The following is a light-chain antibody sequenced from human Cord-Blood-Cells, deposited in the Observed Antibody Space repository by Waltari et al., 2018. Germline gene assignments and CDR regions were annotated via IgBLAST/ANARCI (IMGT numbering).Light chain of an antibody. CDR3: QSYDSSNHWV. Sequence: NFMLTQPHSVSESPGKTVTISCTRSSGSLASNYVQWYQQRPGSSHTTVIYEDNQKPSGVPDRFSGPIDSSSNSASLTTSGLKTEDEADYYCQSYDSSNHWVFGGGTKLTIL. J-gene: IGLJ3*02. V-gene: IGLV6-57*01. CDR1: SGSLASNY. CDR2: EDN.